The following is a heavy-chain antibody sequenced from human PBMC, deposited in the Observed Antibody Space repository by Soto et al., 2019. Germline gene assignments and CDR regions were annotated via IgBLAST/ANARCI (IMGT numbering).Heavy chain of an antibody. CDR1: GFTFSSYS. CDR2: ISSHRSYI. J-gene: IGHJ4*02. Sequence: EVQLVESGGGLVKPAGSLRLSCAASGFTFSSYSMNWVRQAPGKWLEWVSSISSHRSYIYYAASVKGRFTISRDNAKDSLYLQMNSLRAEDTAVYYCARDLRCSGGSCLEYWGQGTLVTVSS. V-gene: IGHV3-21*01. CDR3: ARDLRCSGGSCLEY. D-gene: IGHD2-15*01.